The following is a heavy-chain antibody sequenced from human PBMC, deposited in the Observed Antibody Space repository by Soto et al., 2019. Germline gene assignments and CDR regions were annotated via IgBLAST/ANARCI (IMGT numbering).Heavy chain of an antibody. V-gene: IGHV5-51*01. CDR2: IYPGDSDT. CDR1: GYSFTSYW. CDR3: ARQLPSSGWYHYYYYYGMDV. J-gene: IGHJ6*02. D-gene: IGHD6-19*01. Sequence: PGESLKISCKGSGYSFTSYWIGWVRQMPGKGLEWMGVIYPGDSDTRYSPSFQGQVTISADKSISTAYLQWSSLKASDTAMYYCARQLPSSGWYHYYYYYGMDVWGQGTTVTVSS.